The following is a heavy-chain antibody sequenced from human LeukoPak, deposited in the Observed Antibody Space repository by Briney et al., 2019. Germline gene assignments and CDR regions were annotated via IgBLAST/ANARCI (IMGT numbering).Heavy chain of an antibody. CDR1: GGSFSGYY. Sequence: SETLSLTCAVYGGSFSGYYWSWIRQPPGKGLEWIGYIYYSGSTNYNPSLKSRVTISVDTSKNQFSLKLSSVTAADTAVYYCAGRITIFGVVRDYWGQGTLVTVSS. V-gene: IGHV4-59*01. CDR3: AGRITIFGVVRDY. D-gene: IGHD3-3*01. CDR2: IYYSGST. J-gene: IGHJ4*02.